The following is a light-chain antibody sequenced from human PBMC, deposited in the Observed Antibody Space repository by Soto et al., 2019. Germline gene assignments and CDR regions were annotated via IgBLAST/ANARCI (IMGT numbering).Light chain of an antibody. CDR1: QSVSSSY. CDR2: GAS. J-gene: IGKJ4*01. V-gene: IGKV3-20*01. CDR3: QQYGSSPFP. Sequence: EIVLTQSPGTLSLSPGERATLSCRASQSVSSSYLAGYQQKPGQAPRLLIYGASSRATGIPDRFSGSGSGTDFTLTISRLEPEDFAVYYCQQYGSSPFPFGGGTKVEIK.